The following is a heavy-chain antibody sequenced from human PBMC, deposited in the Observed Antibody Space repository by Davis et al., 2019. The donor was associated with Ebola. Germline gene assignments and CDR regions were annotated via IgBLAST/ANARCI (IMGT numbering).Heavy chain of an antibody. D-gene: IGHD3-10*01. J-gene: IGHJ6*02. CDR1: GFTFSRYW. CDR2: IKQDGSEK. Sequence: GGSLRLSCAASGFTFSRYWMSWVRQAPGKGLEWVANIKQDGSEKYYVDSVKGRFTISRDNAKNSLYLQMNSLRAEDTAVYYCARGPEFGELLYDYYYGMDVWGQGTTVTVSS. V-gene: IGHV3-7*03. CDR3: ARGPEFGELLYDYYYGMDV.